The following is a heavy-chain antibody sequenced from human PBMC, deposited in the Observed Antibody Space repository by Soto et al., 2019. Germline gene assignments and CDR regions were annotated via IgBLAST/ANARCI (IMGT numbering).Heavy chain of an antibody. J-gene: IGHJ3*02. D-gene: IGHD3-16*02. CDR2: FYASGTT. CDR1: GASINSYS. V-gene: IGHV4-4*07. Sequence: PSETLSLTCTVSGASINSYSWSWIRQPAGKGLEWVGQFYASGTTKYNPALKSRVTMSLDTSKNQFSLRLNSVTAADTAVYFCARSFYLVAFDIWGQGTMVTVSS. CDR3: ARSFYLVAFDI.